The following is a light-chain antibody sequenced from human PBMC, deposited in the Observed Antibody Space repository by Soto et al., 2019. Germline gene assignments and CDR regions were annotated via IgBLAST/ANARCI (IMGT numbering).Light chain of an antibody. CDR1: ESISSY. CDR3: QQSYTNTWT. Sequence: DIQMTQSPATLSASVGDRVTLTCRASESISSYLNWYQQKAGQVPKLLSYAASSLQSGVPSRFRGSGSGTDFTLTISSLQPEDFETYYCQQSYTNTWTFGQGTKVDI. J-gene: IGKJ1*01. V-gene: IGKV1-39*01. CDR2: AAS.